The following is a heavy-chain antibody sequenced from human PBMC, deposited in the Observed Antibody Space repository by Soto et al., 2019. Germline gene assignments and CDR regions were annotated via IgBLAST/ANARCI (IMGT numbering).Heavy chain of an antibody. V-gene: IGHV3-48*01. CDR3: ARRKGYYGSGNDY. Sequence: EVQLVESGGGLVQPGGSLRLSCAASGFTFSSYSMNWVRQAPGKGLEWVSYISSSSSTIYYADSVKGRFTISRDNAKNSLYLQMNSLRAEDTAVYYCARRKGYYGSGNDYWGQGTLVTVSS. D-gene: IGHD3-10*01. CDR2: ISSSSSTI. CDR1: GFTFSSYS. J-gene: IGHJ4*02.